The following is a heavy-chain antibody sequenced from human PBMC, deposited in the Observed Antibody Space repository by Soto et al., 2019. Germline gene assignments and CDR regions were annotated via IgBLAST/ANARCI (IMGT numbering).Heavy chain of an antibody. V-gene: IGHV3-23*01. D-gene: IGHD3-22*01. CDR1: GFTFSSYA. J-gene: IGHJ1*01. CDR2: ISGSGGST. Sequence: EVQLLESGGGLVQPGGSLRLSCAASGFTFSSYAMSWVRQAPGKGLEWVSAISGSGGSTYYADSVKGRFTISGDNSKNTLYLQMNSLRAEDTAVYYCAKVPADSSGYYGYFQHWGQGTLVTVSS. CDR3: AKVPADSSGYYGYFQH.